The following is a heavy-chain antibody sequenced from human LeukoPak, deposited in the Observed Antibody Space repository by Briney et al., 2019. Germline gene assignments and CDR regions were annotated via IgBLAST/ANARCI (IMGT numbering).Heavy chain of an antibody. J-gene: IGHJ6*03. CDR2: IYYSGST. D-gene: IGHD3-10*01. V-gene: IGHV4-39*07. CDR1: GGSIGSSSYY. CDR3: ARYGWFGELAYYYYYMDV. Sequence: SETLSLTCTVSGGSIGSSSYYWGWIRQPPGKGLEWIGSIYYSGSTYYNPSLKSRVTISVDTSRNQFSLKLSSVTAADTAVYYCARYGWFGELAYYYYYMDVWGKGTTVTVSS.